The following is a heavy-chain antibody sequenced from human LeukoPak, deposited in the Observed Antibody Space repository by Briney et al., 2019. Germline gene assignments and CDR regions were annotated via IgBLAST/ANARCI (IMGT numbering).Heavy chain of an antibody. Sequence: SETLSLTCAVYGGSFSGYYWSWIRQPPGKGLEWIGEINHSGSTNYNPSLKSRVTISVDTSKNQFSLKLSSVTAADTAVYYCVRHLYDFWSGYPNWFDPWGQGTLVTVSS. V-gene: IGHV4-34*01. CDR3: VRHLYDFWSGYPNWFDP. D-gene: IGHD3-3*01. CDR2: INHSGST. CDR1: GGSFSGYY. J-gene: IGHJ5*02.